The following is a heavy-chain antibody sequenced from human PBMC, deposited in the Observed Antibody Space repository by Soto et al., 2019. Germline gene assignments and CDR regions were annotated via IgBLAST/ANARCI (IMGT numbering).Heavy chain of an antibody. D-gene: IGHD5-12*01. CDR1: GGTFSSYT. Sequence: QVQLVQSGAEVKKPGSSVTVSCKASGGTFSSYTISWVRQAPGQGLEWMGGIIPIFGTANYAQKFQGRVTLTAAESTSTAYMEVSSLRSEDTAVYYCARGNHRWLQLWYFDLWGRGTLVTVSS. J-gene: IGHJ2*01. CDR2: IIPIFGTA. CDR3: ARGNHRWLQLWYFDL. V-gene: IGHV1-69*12.